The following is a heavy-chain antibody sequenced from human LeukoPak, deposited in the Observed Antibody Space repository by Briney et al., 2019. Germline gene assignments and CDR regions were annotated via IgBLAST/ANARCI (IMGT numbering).Heavy chain of an antibody. CDR2: IFYDGDTK. V-gene: IGHV3-30*04. CDR1: GFTFSNYA. Sequence: GGSLRLSCAASGFTFSNYAMHWVRQVPGKGLEWVAVIFYDGDTKYYADSVKGRFTISRDNAKNSLYLQMNSLRAEDTAVYYCARDQLAADGGYYYYMDVWGKGTTVTVSS. CDR3: ARDQLAADGGYYYYMDV. J-gene: IGHJ6*03. D-gene: IGHD6-13*01.